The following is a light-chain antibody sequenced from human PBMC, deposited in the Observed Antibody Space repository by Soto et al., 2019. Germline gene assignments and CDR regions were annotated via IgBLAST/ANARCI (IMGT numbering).Light chain of an antibody. CDR3: QQYNDWPPLT. CDR1: KSVSSN. J-gene: IGKJ4*01. CDR2: GAS. V-gene: IGKV3-15*01. Sequence: ETVMPQSPATLSVSPGERATLSCRASKSVSSNLAWYQQKPGQDPRLLIYGASTRATGIPARFSGSGSGTEFTLTISSLQSEDFAVYYCQQYNDWPPLTFGGGTKVEI.